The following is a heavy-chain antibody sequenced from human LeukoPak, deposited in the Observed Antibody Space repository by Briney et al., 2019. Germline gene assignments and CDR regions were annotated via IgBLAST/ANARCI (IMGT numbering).Heavy chain of an antibody. J-gene: IGHJ5*02. V-gene: IGHV3-23*01. D-gene: IGHD3-16*01. CDR2: ITDSGTST. CDR3: TKAQYTSSHCLGGS. CDR1: GFTFSSYP. Sequence: GGSLRLSCAASGFTFSSYPMNWVRQAPGKGLEWVSSITDSGTSTYYADSVKGRFTMSRDDPRSTVFLQMNRLRAEDTALYYCTKAQYTSSHCLGGSWGQGTLVTVSS.